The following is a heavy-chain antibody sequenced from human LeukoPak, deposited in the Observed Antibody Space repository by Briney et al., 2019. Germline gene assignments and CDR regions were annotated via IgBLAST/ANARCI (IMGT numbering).Heavy chain of an antibody. CDR3: ARRYYYDGSGLRLDV. Sequence: ASVKASCKASGYTFTSYDINWVRQAAGQGLEWMGWMNPNSGNAAYAQKFQGRVIMTRDTSISTAYMELSSLRSEDTAVYYCARRYYYDGSGLRLDVWGKGTPVTVSS. CDR1: GYTFTSYD. CDR2: MNPNSGNA. J-gene: IGHJ6*04. V-gene: IGHV1-8*01. D-gene: IGHD3-22*01.